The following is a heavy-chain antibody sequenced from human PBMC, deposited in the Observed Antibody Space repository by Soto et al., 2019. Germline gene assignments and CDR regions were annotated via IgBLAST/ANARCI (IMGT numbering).Heavy chain of an antibody. V-gene: IGHV1-18*01. CDR3: AKSPRGEMATD. CDR2: INTYNGMT. Sequence: QVQLVQSGGEVKKPGASVTVSCKASGYTFINYHITWVRQAPGQGLEWMAWINTYNGMTDYAQRFQXXATITRDTSTSTAYLELRNLGSDDTAVYFCAKSPRGEMATDWGQGTLVTVSS. J-gene: IGHJ4*02. D-gene: IGHD5-12*01. CDR1: GYTFINYH.